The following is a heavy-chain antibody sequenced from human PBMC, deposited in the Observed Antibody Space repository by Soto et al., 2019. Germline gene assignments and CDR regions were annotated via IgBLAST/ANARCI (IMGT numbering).Heavy chain of an antibody. V-gene: IGHV2-5*02. CDR3: AHYVSASPAGWFDP. D-gene: IGHD3-10*01. Sequence: QITLKESGPALVKPTQTLTLTCTFSGFSLSTSGEAVGWIRQPPGEALEWLALIYWDDDNRYNLTLKTRLTITKDTSKNQVVLTLTNMDPVDTATYYCAHYVSASPAGWFDPWGQGILVTVSS. J-gene: IGHJ5*02. CDR1: GFSLSTSGEA. CDR2: IYWDDDN.